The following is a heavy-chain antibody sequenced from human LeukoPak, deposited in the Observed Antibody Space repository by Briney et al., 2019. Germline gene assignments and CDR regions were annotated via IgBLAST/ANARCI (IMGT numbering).Heavy chain of an antibody. CDR2: ISGSSGST. Sequence: GGSLRLSCAASGFTFSSYAMSWVRQAPGKGLEWVSAISGSSGSTYYADSVKGRFTISRDNSKNTLYLQMNSLRAEDTAVYYCARLMGSYLDYWGQGTLVTVSS. CDR1: GFTFSSYA. V-gene: IGHV3-23*01. CDR3: ARLMGSYLDY. J-gene: IGHJ4*02. D-gene: IGHD3-10*01.